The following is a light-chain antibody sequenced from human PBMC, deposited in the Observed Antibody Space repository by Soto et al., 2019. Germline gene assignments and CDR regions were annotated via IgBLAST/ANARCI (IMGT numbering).Light chain of an antibody. CDR2: GAS. V-gene: IGKV3-20*01. CDR3: QQYGNSPWT. Sequence: IVLTQSPAILALSPGERATLSCRASQSVSNSNLAWYQQKPGQAPRLLIYGASGRAAGIPDRFSGRESGTDFTLTISRLEPEDFAVYYCQQYGNSPWTFGQGTKVDIK. CDR1: QSVSNSN. J-gene: IGKJ1*01.